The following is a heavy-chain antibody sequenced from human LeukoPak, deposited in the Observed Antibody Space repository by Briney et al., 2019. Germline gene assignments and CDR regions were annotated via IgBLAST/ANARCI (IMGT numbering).Heavy chain of an antibody. Sequence: PGGSLRLSCAASGFTFSSYEMHWVRQAPGKGLERVSYISSSGSTIYYADSVRGRFTISRDNAKNSLYLQMNSLRAEDTAVYYCAREGSYYFDYWGQGTLVTVSS. CDR1: GFTFSSYE. V-gene: IGHV3-48*03. J-gene: IGHJ4*02. CDR3: AREGSYYFDY. CDR2: ISSSGSTI.